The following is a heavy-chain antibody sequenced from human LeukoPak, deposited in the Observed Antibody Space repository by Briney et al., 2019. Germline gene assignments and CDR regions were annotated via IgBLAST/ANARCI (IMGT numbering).Heavy chain of an antibody. Sequence: PGGSLRLSCAASGFTFDDYAMHWVRQAPGKGLEWVSAISGSGGSTYYADSVKGRFTISRDNSKNTLYLQMNSLRAEDTAVYYCAKETPSSYCSSTSCYPDYWGQGTLVTVSS. CDR1: GFTFDDYA. D-gene: IGHD2-2*01. CDR2: ISGSGGST. CDR3: AKETPSSYCSSTSCYPDY. V-gene: IGHV3-23*01. J-gene: IGHJ4*02.